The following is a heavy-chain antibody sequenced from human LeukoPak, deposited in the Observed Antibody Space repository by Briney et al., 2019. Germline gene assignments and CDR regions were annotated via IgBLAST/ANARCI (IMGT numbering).Heavy chain of an antibody. J-gene: IGHJ4*02. CDR3: ARQTGSGLFILP. CDR1: GLSISSSTSY. Sequence: SETLSLTCTVSGLSISSSTSYWGWIRQPPGKGLEWIGSIYYSGNTYYNASLKSQVSISIDTSKNQFSPRLTSVTAADTAVYYCARQTGSGLFILPGGQGTLVTVSS. CDR2: IYYSGNT. D-gene: IGHD3/OR15-3a*01. V-gene: IGHV4-39*01.